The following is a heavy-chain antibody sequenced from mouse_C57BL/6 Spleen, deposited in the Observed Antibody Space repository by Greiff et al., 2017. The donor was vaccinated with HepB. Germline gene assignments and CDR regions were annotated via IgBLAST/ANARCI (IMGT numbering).Heavy chain of an antibody. CDR1: GYAFSSSW. Sequence: VNVVESGPELVKPGASVKISCKASGYAFSSSWMNWVKQRPGKGLEWIGRIYPGDGDTNYNGKFKGKATLTADKSSSTAYMQLSSLTSEDSAVYFCARAHYYGSSLYYFDYWGQGTTLTVSS. V-gene: IGHV1-82*01. CDR3: ARAHYYGSSLYYFDY. CDR2: IYPGDGDT. D-gene: IGHD1-1*01. J-gene: IGHJ2*01.